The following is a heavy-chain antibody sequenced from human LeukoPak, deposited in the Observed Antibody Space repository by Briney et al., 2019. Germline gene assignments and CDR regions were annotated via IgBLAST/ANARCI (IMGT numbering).Heavy chain of an antibody. CDR3: ATGRSTTPNYYYYYYMDV. Sequence: ASVKVSCKVSRYTLTELSMHWVRQAPGKGLEWMGGFDPEDGETIYAQKFQGGVTMTEDTSTDTAYMELSSLRSEDTAVYYCATGRSTTPNYYYYYYMDVWGKGTTVTVSS. J-gene: IGHJ6*03. V-gene: IGHV1-24*01. CDR2: FDPEDGET. D-gene: IGHD2/OR15-2a*01. CDR1: RYTLTELS.